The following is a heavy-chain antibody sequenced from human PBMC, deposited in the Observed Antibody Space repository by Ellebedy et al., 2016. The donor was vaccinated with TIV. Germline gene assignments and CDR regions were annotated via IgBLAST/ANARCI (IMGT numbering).Heavy chain of an antibody. J-gene: IGHJ4*02. CDR3: AREGLRYFDW. CDR1: GYTFTSYY. CDR2: INPSGGST. Sequence: ASVKVSXKASGYTFTSYYMHWVRQAPGQGLEWMGIINPSGGSTSYAQKFQGRVTMTRDTSTSTVYMELSSLRSEDTAAYYCAREGLRYFDWWGQGTLVTVSS. V-gene: IGHV1-46*01. D-gene: IGHD3-9*01.